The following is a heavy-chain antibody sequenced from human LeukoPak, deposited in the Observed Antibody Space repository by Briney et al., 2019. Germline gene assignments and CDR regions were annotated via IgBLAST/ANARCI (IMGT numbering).Heavy chain of an antibody. V-gene: IGHV3-7*01. CDR3: ATSHDSAGND. Sequence: GGSLRLSCAASGFASGDFWMSGVGKARGKGLEWVANIRHDGNAKNYVPSVRGRFTISRDNAKNSLYLQMNSLTVEDTAVYYCATSHDSAGNDWGQGTLVTVSS. CDR1: GFASGDFW. J-gene: IGHJ4*02. CDR2: IRHDGNAK. D-gene: IGHD2-15*01.